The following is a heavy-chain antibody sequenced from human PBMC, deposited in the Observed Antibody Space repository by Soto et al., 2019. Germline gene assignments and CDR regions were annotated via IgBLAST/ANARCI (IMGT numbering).Heavy chain of an antibody. CDR3: ARGSSYNYGDYHASVY. J-gene: IGHJ4*02. V-gene: IGHV3-7*01. Sequence: GGSLRLSCAASGFTFSSYWMSWVRQAPGKGLEWVANIKQDGSEKYYVDSVKGRFTISRDNAKNSLYLQMNSLRAEDTAVYYCARGSSYNYGDYHASVYWGQGTLVTVSS. CDR1: GFTFSSYW. CDR2: IKQDGSEK. D-gene: IGHD4-17*01.